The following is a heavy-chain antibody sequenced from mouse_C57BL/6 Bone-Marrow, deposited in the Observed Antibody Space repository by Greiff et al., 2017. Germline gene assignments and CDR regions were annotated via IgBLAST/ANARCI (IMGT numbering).Heavy chain of an antibody. Sequence: EVKLMESGAELVRPGASVKLSCTASGFNIKDDYMHWVKQRPEQGLEWIGWIDPENGDTEYASKFQGKGTITADPYYNTAYLQLSSLTSEDTAVYFCTTIITTGYWGKGTTLTVSA. V-gene: IGHV14-4*01. CDR1: GFNIKDDY. D-gene: IGHD1-2*01. J-gene: IGHJ2*01. CDR3: TTIITTGY. CDR2: IDPENGDT.